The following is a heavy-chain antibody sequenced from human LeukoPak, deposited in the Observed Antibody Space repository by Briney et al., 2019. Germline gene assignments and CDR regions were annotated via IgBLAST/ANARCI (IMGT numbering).Heavy chain of an antibody. CDR2: TSYDGSNK. D-gene: IGHD6-19*01. CDR3: SKRLAAYEMDV. CDR1: GFTFSSYG. Sequence: PGGSLRLSCAASGFTFSSYGMHWVRQAPGKGLERVALTSYDGSNKNYAESVKGRFTISRDNSKNTLYLQMNSLRPEDAAVYYFSKRLAAYEMDVWGQGTTVTVSS. V-gene: IGHV3-30*18. J-gene: IGHJ6*02.